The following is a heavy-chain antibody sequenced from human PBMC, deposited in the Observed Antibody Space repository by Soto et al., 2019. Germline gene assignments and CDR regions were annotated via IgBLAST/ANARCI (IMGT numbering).Heavy chain of an antibody. CDR3: ARGFTGSAGRFDP. Sequence: GVSLKISCRGAGYTFIIYGIALVRQMPGKGLEWMGIIYPGKSKTIYSPSFQGHVTISADTSISTAYLQWHSLRASDTAIYYCARGFTGSAGRFDPWGRGTPVTVSS. J-gene: IGHJ5*02. D-gene: IGHD6-25*01. CDR1: GYTFIIYG. CDR2: IYPGKSKT. V-gene: IGHV5-51*01.